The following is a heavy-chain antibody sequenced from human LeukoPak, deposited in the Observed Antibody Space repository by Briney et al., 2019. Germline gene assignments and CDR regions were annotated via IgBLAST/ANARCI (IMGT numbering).Heavy chain of an antibody. CDR1: GFTFSGYA. D-gene: IGHD5-24*01. J-gene: IGHJ4*02. CDR3: ARGDGYNFFDY. Sequence: GGSLRLSCAASGFTFSGYAMTWVRQAPGKGLEWVSSISTSGGSTYYADSVKGRFTISRDNSENTLYLQMKSLRAEDTAVYYCARGDGYNFFDYWGQGTLVTVSS. V-gene: IGHV3-23*01. CDR2: ISTSGGST.